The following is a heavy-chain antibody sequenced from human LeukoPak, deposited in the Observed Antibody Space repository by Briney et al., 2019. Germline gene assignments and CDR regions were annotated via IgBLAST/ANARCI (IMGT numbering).Heavy chain of an antibody. J-gene: IGHJ5*02. CDR2: IYYSGST. Sequence: PSETLSFTCTVSGGSISSHYWSWIRQPPGKGLEWIGYIYYSGSTNYNPSLKSRVTISVDTSKNQFSLKLSSVTAADTAVYYCARVLQNYGGNSSPNGWFDPWGQGTLVTVSS. CDR1: GGSISSHY. D-gene: IGHD4-23*01. CDR3: ARVLQNYGGNSSPNGWFDP. V-gene: IGHV4-59*11.